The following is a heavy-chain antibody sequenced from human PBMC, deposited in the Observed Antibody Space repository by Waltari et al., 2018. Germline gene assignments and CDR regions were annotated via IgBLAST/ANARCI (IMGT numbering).Heavy chain of an antibody. V-gene: IGHV4-34*01. Sequence: QVQLQQWGAGLLKPSETLSLTCAVSGGSLGGFSWSWLRQSAGKGLEWIGEINHAGTTNYNPSLKSRVTVSVDTSKKQFSLNLSSVTAADTGVYYCALDDDILTGPTSNWYFDIWGRGTLVTVSS. CDR3: ALDDDILTGPTSNWYFDI. J-gene: IGHJ2*01. CDR1: GGSLGGFS. D-gene: IGHD3-9*01. CDR2: INHAGTT.